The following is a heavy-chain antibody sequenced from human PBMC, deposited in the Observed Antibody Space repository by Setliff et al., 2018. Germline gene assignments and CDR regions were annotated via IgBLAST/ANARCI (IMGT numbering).Heavy chain of an antibody. CDR3: AKGKGPSTRGAQDY. CDR2: ISYDGSNK. J-gene: IGHJ4*02. CDR1: GFTFSSYG. V-gene: IGHV3-30*18. D-gene: IGHD3-10*01. Sequence: PGGSLRLSCAASGFTFSSYGMHWVRQAPGKGLEWVAVISYDGSNKYYADSVKGRFTISRDNSKNTLYLQMNSLRAEDTAVYYCAKGKGPSTRGAQDYWGQGTLVTVSS.